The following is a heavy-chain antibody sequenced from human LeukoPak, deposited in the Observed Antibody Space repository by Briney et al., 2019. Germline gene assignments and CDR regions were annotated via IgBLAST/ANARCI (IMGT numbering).Heavy chain of an antibody. D-gene: IGHD3-22*01. CDR2: ISSSSSYI. V-gene: IGHV3-21*01. CDR3: ARVGYDSSGYYYANHDAFDI. Sequence: GGSLRFSCAAFGLTSSSNRMTWVRQAPGKGLEWVSSISSSSSYIYYADSVKGRFTISRDNAKNSLYLQMNSLRAEDTAVYYCARVGYDSSGYYYANHDAFDIWGQGTMVTVSS. CDR1: GLTSSSNR. J-gene: IGHJ3*02.